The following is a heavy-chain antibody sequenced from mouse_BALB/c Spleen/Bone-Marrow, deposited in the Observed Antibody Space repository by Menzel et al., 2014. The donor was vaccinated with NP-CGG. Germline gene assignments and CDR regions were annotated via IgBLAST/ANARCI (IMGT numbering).Heavy chain of an antibody. V-gene: IGHV1S127*01. J-gene: IGHJ2*01. CDR3: AREGLRLPYYFDY. D-gene: IGHD1-2*01. Sequence: QVQLQQSGPQVVRPGASVKISCKASGYSFTSYWMHWVKQRPGQGLEWIGMIDPSDSETRLNQKFKDKATLTVDKSSSTAYMQLSSPTSEDSAVYYCAREGLRLPYYFDYWGQGTTLTVSS. CDR2: IDPSDSET. CDR1: GYSFTSYW.